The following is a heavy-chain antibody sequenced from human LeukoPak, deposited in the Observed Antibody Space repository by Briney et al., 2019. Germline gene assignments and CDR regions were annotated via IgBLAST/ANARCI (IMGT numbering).Heavy chain of an antibody. J-gene: IGHJ4*02. Sequence: PGRSLRLSCAASGFTFSSYAMHWVRQAPGKGLEWVAVISYDGSNKYYADSVKGRFTISRDNSKNTLYLQMNSLRAEDTAVYYCARDGSWLPFDYWGQGTLVTVSS. CDR1: GFTFSSYA. CDR3: ARDGSWLPFDY. D-gene: IGHD3-22*01. CDR2: ISYDGSNK. V-gene: IGHV3-30*04.